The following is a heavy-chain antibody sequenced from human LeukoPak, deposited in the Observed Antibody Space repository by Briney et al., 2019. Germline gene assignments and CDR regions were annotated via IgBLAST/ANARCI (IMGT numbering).Heavy chain of an antibody. Sequence: GGSLRLSCAASGFTFSSYAMHWVRQAPGKGLEWVAVISYDGSNKYYADSVKGRFTISRDNSKNTPYLQINSLRAEDTAVYYCATRRDYWSQGTLVTVSS. CDR3: ATRRDY. CDR1: GFTFSSYA. V-gene: IGHV3-30*01. J-gene: IGHJ4*02. CDR2: ISYDGSNK.